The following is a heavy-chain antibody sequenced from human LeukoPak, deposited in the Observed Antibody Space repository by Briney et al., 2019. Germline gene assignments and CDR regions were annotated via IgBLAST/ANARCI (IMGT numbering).Heavy chain of an antibody. V-gene: IGHV3-9*03. Sequence: PGGSLRLSCAASGFTFDDYAMHWVRQAPGKGLEWVSGISWNSGSIGYADSVKGRFTISRDNAKNSLYLQMNSLRAEDMALYYCAKATFGVVISPLDYWGQGTLVTVSS. CDR3: AKATFGVVISPLDY. J-gene: IGHJ4*02. D-gene: IGHD3-3*01. CDR2: ISWNSGSI. CDR1: GFTFDDYA.